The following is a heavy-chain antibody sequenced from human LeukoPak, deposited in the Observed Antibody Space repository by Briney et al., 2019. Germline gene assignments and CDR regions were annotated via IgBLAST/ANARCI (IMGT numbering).Heavy chain of an antibody. CDR1: GFTVSSNY. CDR2: IYSGGST. D-gene: IGHD2-15*01. J-gene: IGHJ3*02. CDR3: ARGLVVVAAKGDAFDI. Sequence: PGGSLRLSCAASGFTVSSNYMSWVRQAPGKGLEWVSVIYSGGSTYYADSVKGRFTISRDNSKNTLYLQMNSLRAEDTAVYYCARGLVVVAAKGDAFDIWGQGTMVTVSS. V-gene: IGHV3-66*01.